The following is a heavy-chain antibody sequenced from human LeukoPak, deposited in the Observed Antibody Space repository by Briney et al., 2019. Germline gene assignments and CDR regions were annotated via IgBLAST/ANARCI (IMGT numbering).Heavy chain of an antibody. V-gene: IGHV4-30-4*07. Sequence: SETLSLTCAVSGGSISSGGYSWSWIRQPPGKGLEWIGYIYYSGSTYYNPSLKSRVTISVDTSKNQFSLKLSSVTAADTAVHYCARSDCSGGSHYYYYMDVWGKGTTVTVSS. CDR2: IYYSGST. D-gene: IGHD2-15*01. CDR3: ARSDCSGGSHYYYYMDV. CDR1: GGSISSGGYS. J-gene: IGHJ6*03.